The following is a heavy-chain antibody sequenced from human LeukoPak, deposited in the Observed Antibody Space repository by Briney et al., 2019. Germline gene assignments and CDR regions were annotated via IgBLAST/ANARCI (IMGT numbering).Heavy chain of an antibody. V-gene: IGHV2-5*01. CDR2: IYWNDDK. CDR1: GFSLSTSGVG. Sequence: ESGPTLVNPTQTLTLTCTFSGFSLSTSGVGVGWIRQPPGKALEWLALIYWNDDKRYSPSLKSRLTITKDTSKNQVVLTMTNMDPVDTATYYCARENRVVPAANPYYYGSGSYYRRFDYWGQGTLVTVSS. D-gene: IGHD3-10*01. CDR3: ARENRVVPAANPYYYGSGSYYRRFDY. J-gene: IGHJ4*02.